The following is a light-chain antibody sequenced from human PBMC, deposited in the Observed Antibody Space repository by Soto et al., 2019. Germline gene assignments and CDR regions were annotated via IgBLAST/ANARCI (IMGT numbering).Light chain of an antibody. CDR1: SSDVGNYNY. CDR2: EVN. J-gene: IGLJ2*01. Sequence: QSVLTQPPSASGSPGQSVTISCTGSSSDVGNYNYVSWYQQHPGKAPKLMIFEVNKRPSGVPNRFSGSKSANTASLTVSGLEAEDEADYYWTSYAGRSTLVFGGGTQLTVL. V-gene: IGLV2-8*01. CDR3: TSYAGRSTLV.